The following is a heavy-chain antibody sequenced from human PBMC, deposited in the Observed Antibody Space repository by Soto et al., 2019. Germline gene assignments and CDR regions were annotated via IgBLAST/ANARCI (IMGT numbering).Heavy chain of an antibody. J-gene: IGHJ6*02. CDR1: GYTFTDYY. Sequence: QVQLVHSGAEGKKPGASVKVSCKASGYTFTDYYMHWVRQSPGQGLEWMGWINPNSGGINYAQKFQGRVTMTRDTSISTAYMELDRLRSDDTAVYYCARDQSPSSGWPGMDVWGQGTTVTVSS. CDR3: ARDQSPSSGWPGMDV. V-gene: IGHV1-2*02. CDR2: INPNSGGI. D-gene: IGHD6-19*01.